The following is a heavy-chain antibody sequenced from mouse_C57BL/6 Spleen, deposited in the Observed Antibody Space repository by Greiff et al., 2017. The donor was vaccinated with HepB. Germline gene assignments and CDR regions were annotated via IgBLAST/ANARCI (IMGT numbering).Heavy chain of an antibody. CDR2: INPYNGGT. D-gene: IGHD1-1*01. Sequence: EVQLQQSGPVLVKPGASVKMSCKASGYTFTDYYMNWVKQSHGKSLEWIGVINPYNGGTSYNQKFKGKATLTVDKSSSTAYMELNSLTSEDSAVYYCARRAIYYYGSSYWWYFDVWGTGTTVTVSS. V-gene: IGHV1-19*01. CDR1: GYTFTDYY. J-gene: IGHJ1*03. CDR3: ARRAIYYYGSSYWWYFDV.